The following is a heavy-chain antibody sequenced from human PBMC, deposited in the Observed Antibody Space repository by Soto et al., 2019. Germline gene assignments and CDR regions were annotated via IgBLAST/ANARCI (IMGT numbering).Heavy chain of an antibody. V-gene: IGHV3-30-3*01. CDR1: GFTFSSYA. CDR2: ISYDGSNK. Sequence: GGSLRLSCAASGFTFSSYAMHWVRQAPGKGLEWVAVISYDGSNKYYADSVKGRFTISRDNSKNTLYLQMNSLRAEDTAVYYCARDRDCISTSCNNYYYYGMDVWGQGTTVTVSS. D-gene: IGHD2-2*01. J-gene: IGHJ6*02. CDR3: ARDRDCISTSCNNYYYYGMDV.